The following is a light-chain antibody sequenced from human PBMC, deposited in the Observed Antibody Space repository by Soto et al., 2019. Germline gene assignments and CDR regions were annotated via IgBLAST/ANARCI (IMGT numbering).Light chain of an antibody. CDR1: QSVSSN. CDR2: GAS. CDR3: QQYKNWPPLT. V-gene: IGKV3-15*01. Sequence: EIVMTQAPATLSVSPGETATLSCRASQSVSSNLAWYQQKPGQAPSLLIYGASTRATDIPPRVSGSGSGTEFTLTITSLQSEDFVVYYCQQYKNWPPLTFGGGTKGEIK. J-gene: IGKJ4*01.